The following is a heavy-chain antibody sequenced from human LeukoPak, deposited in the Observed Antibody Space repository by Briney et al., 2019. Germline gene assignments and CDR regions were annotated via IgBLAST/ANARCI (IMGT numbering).Heavy chain of an antibody. J-gene: IGHJ4*02. Sequence: GASVKVSCKASGYTFTSYGISWVRQAPGQGLECMGWISAYNGNTNYAQKLQGRVTMTTDTSTSTAYMELGSLRSDDTAVYYCARDRRYYYGSGNIDYWGQGTLVTVSS. CDR1: GYTFTSYG. D-gene: IGHD3-10*01. CDR3: ARDRRYYYGSGNIDY. CDR2: ISAYNGNT. V-gene: IGHV1-18*01.